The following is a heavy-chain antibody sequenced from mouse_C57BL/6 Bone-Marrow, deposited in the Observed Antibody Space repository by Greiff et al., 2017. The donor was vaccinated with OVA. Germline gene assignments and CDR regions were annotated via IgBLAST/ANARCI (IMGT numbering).Heavy chain of an antibody. J-gene: IGHJ2*01. CDR3: ASGYGNYGYFDY. V-gene: IGHV1-52*01. D-gene: IGHD2-1*01. Sequence: VQLQQPGAELVRPGSSVKLSCKASGYTFTSYWMHWVKQRPIQGLEWIGTIDPSDSETHYNQKFKDKATLTVDKSSSTAYMQLSSLTSEDSAVYYCASGYGNYGYFDYWGQGTTLTVSS. CDR2: IDPSDSET. CDR1: GYTFTSYW.